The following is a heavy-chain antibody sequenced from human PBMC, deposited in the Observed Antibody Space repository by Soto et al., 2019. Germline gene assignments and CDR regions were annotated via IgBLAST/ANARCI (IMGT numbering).Heavy chain of an antibody. CDR1: GFTFSSYG. CDR3: AREGQHQVYWYFDL. Sequence: QVQLVESGGGVVQPGRSLRLSCAASGFTFSSYGMHWVRQAPGKGLEWVAVIWYDGSNKYYADSVKGRFTISRDNSKNTLYLQMNSLRAEDTAVFYCAREGQHQVYWYFDLWGRGTLVTVSS. D-gene: IGHD6-13*01. J-gene: IGHJ2*01. CDR2: IWYDGSNK. V-gene: IGHV3-33*01.